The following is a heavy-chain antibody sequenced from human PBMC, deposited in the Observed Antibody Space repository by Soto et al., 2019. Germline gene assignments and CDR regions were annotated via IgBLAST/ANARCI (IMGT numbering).Heavy chain of an antibody. CDR2: ISYDGSNK. CDR3: ASIPRVLLFLERILSLDY. J-gene: IGHJ4*02. CDR1: GFTFSSYA. D-gene: IGHD3-3*01. Sequence: PGGSLRLSCAASGFTFSSYAMHWVRQAPGKGLEWVAVISYDGSNKYYADSVKGRFTISRDNSKNTLYLQMNSLRAEDTAVYYCASIPRVLLFLERILSLDYWGQGTLATVSS. V-gene: IGHV3-30*04.